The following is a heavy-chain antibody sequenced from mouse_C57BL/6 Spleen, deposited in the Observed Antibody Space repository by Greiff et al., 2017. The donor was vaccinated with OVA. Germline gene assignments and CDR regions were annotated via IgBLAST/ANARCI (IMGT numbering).Heavy chain of an antibody. J-gene: IGHJ1*03. D-gene: IGHD3-2*01. Sequence: VKLQQPGAELVRPGSSVKLSCKASGYTFTSYWMDWVKQRPGQGLEWIGNIYPSDSETHYNQKFKDKATLTVDKSSSTAYMQLSSLTSEDSAVYYCARETAPGYFDVWGTGTTVTVSS. CDR1: GYTFTSYW. CDR3: ARETAPGYFDV. V-gene: IGHV1-61*01. CDR2: IYPSDSET.